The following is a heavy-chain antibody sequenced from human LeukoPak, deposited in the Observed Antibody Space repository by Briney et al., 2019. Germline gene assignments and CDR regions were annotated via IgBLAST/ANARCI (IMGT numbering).Heavy chain of an antibody. V-gene: IGHV3-20*04. Sequence: GGSLRLSCAASGFTFDDYGMSWVRQAPGKGLEWGSGINWNGGSTGYADSVKGRFTISRDNAKHSLYLQMNSLRAEDTALYYCARDHGGSYYWINYFDYWGQGTLVTVSS. J-gene: IGHJ4*02. D-gene: IGHD1-26*01. CDR2: INWNGGST. CDR1: GFTFDDYG. CDR3: ARDHGGSYYWINYFDY.